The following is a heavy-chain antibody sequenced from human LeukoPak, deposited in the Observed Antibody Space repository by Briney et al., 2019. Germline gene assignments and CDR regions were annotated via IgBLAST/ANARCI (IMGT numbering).Heavy chain of an antibody. CDR1: GYTFTSYD. J-gene: IGHJ6*03. V-gene: IGHV1-8*01. CDR2: MNPNSGNT. CDR3: ATMSGSSDYYYYYYYMDV. Sequence: GASVKVSCTASGYTFTSYDINWVRQATGQGLEWMGWMNPNSGNTGYAQKFQGRVTISRNTSISTAYMELSSLRSEDTAVYYCATMSGSSDYYYYYYYMDVWGKGTTVTVSS. D-gene: IGHD3-10*01.